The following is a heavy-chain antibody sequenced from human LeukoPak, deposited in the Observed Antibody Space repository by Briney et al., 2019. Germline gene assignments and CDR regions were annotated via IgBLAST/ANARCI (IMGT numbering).Heavy chain of an antibody. J-gene: IGHJ3*02. CDR1: GFTFSNYG. CDR2: IWYDGSNQ. V-gene: IGHV3-33*01. D-gene: IGHD1-26*01. Sequence: GGSLRLSCTASGFTFSNYGMHWVRQAPNKGLEWVAIIWYDGSNQYYADSVKGRFTVSRDSSKNTMYLQMNSLRAEDTAVYYCARDGRDIWGQGTMVTVSS. CDR3: ARDGRDI.